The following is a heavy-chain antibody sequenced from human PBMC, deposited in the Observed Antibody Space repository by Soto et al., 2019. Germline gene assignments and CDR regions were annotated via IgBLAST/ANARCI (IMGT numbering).Heavy chain of an antibody. D-gene: IGHD6-19*01. Sequence: ASVKVSCKASGYTFTSYGISWVRQAPGQGLEWMGWISAYNGNTNYAQKLQGRVTMTTDTSTSTAYKELRSLRSDDTAVYYCAGGQWLAPFDYWGQGTLVTVSS. CDR3: AGGQWLAPFDY. CDR1: GYTFTSYG. J-gene: IGHJ4*02. V-gene: IGHV1-18*01. CDR2: ISAYNGNT.